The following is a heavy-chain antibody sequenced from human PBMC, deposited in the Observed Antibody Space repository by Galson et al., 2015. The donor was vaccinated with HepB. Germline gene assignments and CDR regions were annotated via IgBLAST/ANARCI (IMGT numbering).Heavy chain of an antibody. CDR3: AKDFQWNFDL. CDR1: GFTFSDHN. V-gene: IGHV3-30*13. CDR2: ISPDGSIA. J-gene: IGHJ4*02. Sequence: SLRLSCEASGFTFSDHNMHWVRQAPVKGLEWLAIISPDGSIAYYADSVRGQFTISRDNSKNRLFLQMDGLRPEDTAMYYCAKDFQWNFDLWGQGTLVTVSS. D-gene: IGHD3-9*01.